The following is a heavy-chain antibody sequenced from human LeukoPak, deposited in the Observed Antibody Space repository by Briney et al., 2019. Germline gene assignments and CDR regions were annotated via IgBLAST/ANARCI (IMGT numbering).Heavy chain of an antibody. V-gene: IGHV3-30-3*01. CDR3: VRGAYYDTLTGYHYFEY. CDR2: MSYDGTSE. Sequence: PGGSLRLSCAASGFTFSTYAMHWVRQAPGKGLDWVAVMSYDGTSEYYADSVRGRFTISRDHSNDMLYLQMDSLRDEDTALYYCVRGAYYDTLTGYHYFEYWGQGAVVTVSS. D-gene: IGHD3-9*01. CDR1: GFTFSTYA. J-gene: IGHJ4*02.